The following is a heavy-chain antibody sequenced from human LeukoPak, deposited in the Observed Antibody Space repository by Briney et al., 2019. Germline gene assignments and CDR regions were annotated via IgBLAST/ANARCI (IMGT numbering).Heavy chain of an antibody. CDR1: GYTFTSYG. CDR2: ISAYNGNT. D-gene: IGHD3-3*01. Sequence: GASVKVSCKASGYTFTSYGISWVRQAPGQGLEWMGWISAYNGNTNYAQKLQGRVTMTTDTSTSTAYMELRSLRSDDTAVYYCARLVSPRTYYDLWSGYQYNWFDPWGQGTLVTVSS. J-gene: IGHJ5*02. CDR3: ARLVSPRTYYDLWSGYQYNWFDP. V-gene: IGHV1-18*01.